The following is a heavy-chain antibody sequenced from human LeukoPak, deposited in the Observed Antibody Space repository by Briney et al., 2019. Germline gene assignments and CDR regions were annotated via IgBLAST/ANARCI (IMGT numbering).Heavy chain of an antibody. J-gene: IGHJ4*02. CDR2: ISWYSGSV. CDR3: LKGTTYSSSSLFDY. Sequence: PGESLRLSCAVSGFTFDDFAMHWVRQAPGKGLEWVSGISWYSGSVGYADSVKGRFTISRDNAKNSLYLQMNSLRAEDTAWYYCLKGTTYSSSSLFDYWGQGTLVTVSS. CDR1: GFTFDDFA. V-gene: IGHV3-9*01. D-gene: IGHD6-6*01.